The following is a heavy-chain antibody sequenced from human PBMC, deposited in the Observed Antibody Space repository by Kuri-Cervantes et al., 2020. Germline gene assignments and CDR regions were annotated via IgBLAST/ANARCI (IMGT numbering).Heavy chain of an antibody. D-gene: IGHD5-24*01. V-gene: IGHV4-59*12. Sequence: SETLSLTCTVSGGSISSYYWSWIRQPPGKGLEWIGYIYYSGSTNYNPSLKSRVTISVDTSKNQFSLKLSSVTAADTAVYYCARDQIREIDAFDIWGQGTMVTVSS. CDR1: GGSISSYY. J-gene: IGHJ3*02. CDR3: ARDQIREIDAFDI. CDR2: IYYSGST.